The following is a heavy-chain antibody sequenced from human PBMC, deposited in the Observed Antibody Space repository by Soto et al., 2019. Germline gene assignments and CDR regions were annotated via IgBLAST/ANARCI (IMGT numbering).Heavy chain of an antibody. Sequence: ASVKVSCKASGYTFTSYGISWVRQAPGQGREGMGWISAYKGNTNYAQKLQGRVTMTTDTSTSTAYMELRSLRSDDTAVYYSARDAITMVRGVTTSGYGMDVWGQGTTVTVSS. D-gene: IGHD3-10*01. CDR1: GYTFTSYG. V-gene: IGHV1-18*01. CDR3: ARDAITMVRGVTTSGYGMDV. CDR2: ISAYKGNT. J-gene: IGHJ6*02.